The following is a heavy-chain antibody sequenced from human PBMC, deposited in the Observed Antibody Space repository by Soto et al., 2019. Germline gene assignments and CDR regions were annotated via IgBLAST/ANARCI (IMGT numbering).Heavy chain of an antibody. J-gene: IGHJ6*02. D-gene: IGHD6-19*01. CDR2: ISGSSSGT. Sequence: GGSLRLSCEASGFNFGAYAMSWVRQAPGKGLEWVSGISGSSSGTYYADSVKGRFTISRDNSKNTVYLQMNSLRGEDTAVYYCAKDRSENFWVYYYAMDVWGQGTAVTVSS. V-gene: IGHV3-23*01. CDR1: GFNFGAYA. CDR3: AKDRSENFWVYYYAMDV.